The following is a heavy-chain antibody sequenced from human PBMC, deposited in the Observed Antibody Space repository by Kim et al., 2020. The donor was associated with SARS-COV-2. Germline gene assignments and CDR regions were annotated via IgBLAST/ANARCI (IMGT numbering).Heavy chain of an antibody. CDR2: FDPEDGET. CDR3: ATSPVVVVTPWFDP. J-gene: IGHJ5*02. V-gene: IGHV1-24*01. CDR1: GYTLTELS. D-gene: IGHD3-22*01. Sequence: ASVKVSCKVYGYTLTELSMHWVRQAPGKGLEWMGGFDPEDGETIYAQKFQGRVTMTEDTSTDTAYMELSSLRSEDTAVYYCATSPVVVVTPWFDPWGQGTLVTVSS.